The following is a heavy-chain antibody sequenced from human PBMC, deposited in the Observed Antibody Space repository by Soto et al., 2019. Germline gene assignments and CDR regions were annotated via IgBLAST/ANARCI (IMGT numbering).Heavy chain of an antibody. Sequence: PSETLSLTCTVSGGSISSGDYYWSWIRQPPGKGLEWIGYIYYSGSTYYNPSLKSRVTISVDTSKNQFSLKLSSVTAADTAVYYCAHYSNGRAFDIWGQGTMVTVSS. CDR2: IYYSGST. J-gene: IGHJ3*02. D-gene: IGHD5-18*01. CDR1: GGSISSGDYY. V-gene: IGHV4-30-4*01. CDR3: AHYSNGRAFDI.